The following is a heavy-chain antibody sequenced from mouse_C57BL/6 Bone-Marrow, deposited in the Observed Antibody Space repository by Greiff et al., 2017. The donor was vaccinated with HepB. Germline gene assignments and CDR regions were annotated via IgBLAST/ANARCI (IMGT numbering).Heavy chain of an antibody. Sequence: VQLKQSGPVLVKPGPSVKISCKASGFTFTDYYMHWVKQSHGKSLEWIGHVYPYNGGTSYNQKFKGKATLTVDTSSSTAYMELNSLTSEDSAVYYGARWGYYGPRDYVDYWGQGTTLTVSS. CDR1: GFTFTDYY. D-gene: IGHD1-2*01. J-gene: IGHJ2*01. CDR3: ARWGYYGPRDYVDY. V-gene: IGHV1-36*01. CDR2: VYPYNGGT.